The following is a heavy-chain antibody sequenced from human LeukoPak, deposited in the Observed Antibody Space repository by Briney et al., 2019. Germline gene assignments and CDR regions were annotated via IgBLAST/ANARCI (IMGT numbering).Heavy chain of an antibody. CDR2: MNPNSGNT. V-gene: IGHV1-8*01. CDR3: ARGLRQVVPAARHSYYFDY. CDR1: GYTFTSYD. D-gene: IGHD2-2*01. Sequence: ASVKVSCKASGYTFTSYDINWVRQATGQGLEWMGWMNPNSGNTGYARKFQGRVTMTRNTSISTAYMELSSLRSEDTAVYYCARGLRQVVPAARHSYYFDYWGQGTLVTVSS. J-gene: IGHJ4*02.